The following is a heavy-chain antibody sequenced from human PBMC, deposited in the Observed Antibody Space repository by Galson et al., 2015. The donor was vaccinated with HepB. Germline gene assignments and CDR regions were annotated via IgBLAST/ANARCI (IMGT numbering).Heavy chain of an antibody. CDR3: AKDQKIWSGYYYVMDV. V-gene: IGHV3-30*18. CDR1: GFTFSSYG. CDR2: ISYDGSNK. J-gene: IGHJ6*02. Sequence: SLRLSCAASGFTFSSYGMHWVRQAPGKGLEWVVVISYDGSNKYYADSVKGRFTISRDNFKNTLYLQMNSLRAEDTAVYYCAKDQKIWSGYYYVMDVWGQGTTVTVSS. D-gene: IGHD3-3*01.